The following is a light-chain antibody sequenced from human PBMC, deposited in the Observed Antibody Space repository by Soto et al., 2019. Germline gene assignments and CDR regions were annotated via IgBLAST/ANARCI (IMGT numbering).Light chain of an antibody. Sequence: QSVLTQPASVSGSPGQSITISCTGTSSDVGGYNYVSWYQQHPGKAPKLMIYDVSNRPSGVSNSFSGSKSGNTASLTISGLQAEDGADYYCSSYTNSGTLMVFGGGTKLTVL. CDR2: DVS. J-gene: IGLJ2*01. CDR3: SSYTNSGTLMV. CDR1: SSDVGGYNY. V-gene: IGLV2-14*01.